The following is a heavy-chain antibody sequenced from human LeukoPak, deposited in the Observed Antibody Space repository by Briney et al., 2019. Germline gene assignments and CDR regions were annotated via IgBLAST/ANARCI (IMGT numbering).Heavy chain of an antibody. Sequence: ASVTVSCKASGYTFTSYYMHWVRQAPGQGLEWMGWINPNSGGTNYAQKFQGRVTMTRDTSISTAYMELSRLRSDDTAVYYCARDGIGDTAMVSPDYWGQGTLVTVSS. D-gene: IGHD5-18*01. CDR1: GYTFTSYY. J-gene: IGHJ4*02. CDR3: ARDGIGDTAMVSPDY. CDR2: INPNSGGT. V-gene: IGHV1-2*02.